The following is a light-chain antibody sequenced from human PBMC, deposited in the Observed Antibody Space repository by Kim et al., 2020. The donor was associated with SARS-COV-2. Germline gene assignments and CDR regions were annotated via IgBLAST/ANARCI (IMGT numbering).Light chain of an antibody. CDR3: QQYNTWPLT. Sequence: VSPGERATLSCRASQSVSSNLAWYQQKPGQVPRLLIYGTSTRATGIPARFSGSGSGTEFTLTISSLQSEDFAVYYCQQYNTWPLTFGGGTKVEIK. J-gene: IGKJ4*01. CDR1: QSVSSN. V-gene: IGKV3D-15*01. CDR2: GTS.